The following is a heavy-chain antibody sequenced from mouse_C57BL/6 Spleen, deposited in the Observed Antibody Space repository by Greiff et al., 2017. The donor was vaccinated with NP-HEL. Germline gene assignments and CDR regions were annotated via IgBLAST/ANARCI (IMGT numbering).Heavy chain of an antibody. Sequence: EVQLQQSGAELVRPGASVKLSCTASGFNIKDYYMHWVKQRPEQGLEWIGRIDPEDGDTKYAPKFQGKATLTADKSSNTAYLQLSSLTSEDTAVNYCTTVHSNAFYFDYRGNGPTLT. CDR2: IDPEDGDT. CDR3: TTVHSNAFYFDY. CDR1: GFNIKDYY. D-gene: IGHD2-5*01. J-gene: IGHJ2*01. V-gene: IGHV14-1*01.